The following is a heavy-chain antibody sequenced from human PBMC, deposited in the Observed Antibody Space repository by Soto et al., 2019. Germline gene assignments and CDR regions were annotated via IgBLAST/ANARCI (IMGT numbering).Heavy chain of an antibody. J-gene: IGHJ5*02. CDR1: GGSISSNEW. Sequence: QVQLQKSGPGLVKPSGTLSLTCAISGGSISSNEWWSWVRQPPGKGLEWIGEIYDTVTTNYNPSRKSRVTITIDKSKTQFSLKLTSLTAADTAVYYCARAVPFCLGPWGQGTLVTVSS. CDR3: ARAVPFCLGP. CDR2: IYDTVTT. V-gene: IGHV4-4*02. D-gene: IGHD3-16*01.